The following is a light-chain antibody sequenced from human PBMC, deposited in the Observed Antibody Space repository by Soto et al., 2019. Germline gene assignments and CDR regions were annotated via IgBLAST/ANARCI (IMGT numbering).Light chain of an antibody. Sequence: IQMTQAPSTLSGSVLDRFTITCRASQTISSWLAWYQQKQGKAPKIMIYKASTLKSGVTSRFSGSGSGTEFTITISSLHNDDFENYYCKQLNSYQITGGNGKRRALK. CDR2: KAS. J-gene: IGKJ5*01. CDR1: QTISSW. CDR3: KQLNSYQIT. V-gene: IGKV1-5*03.